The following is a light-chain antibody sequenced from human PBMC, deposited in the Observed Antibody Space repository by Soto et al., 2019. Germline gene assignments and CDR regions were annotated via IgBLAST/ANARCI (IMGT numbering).Light chain of an antibody. V-gene: IGKV3-11*01. CDR2: DAS. CDR1: QSVSSD. Sequence: EIVLTQSPATLSLSPGERATFSCRASQSVSSDLVWYQHKPGQAPRLLIYDASNRATGIPARFSCSGSGTDFTLTISSLEPEDFAVYYCQQRSNWPPLTFGGGTKVEIK. CDR3: QQRSNWPPLT. J-gene: IGKJ4*01.